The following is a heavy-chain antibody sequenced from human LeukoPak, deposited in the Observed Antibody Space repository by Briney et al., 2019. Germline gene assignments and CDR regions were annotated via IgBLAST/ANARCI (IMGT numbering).Heavy chain of an antibody. V-gene: IGHV3-23*01. J-gene: IGHJ4*02. Sequence: GGSLRLSCAASGFTFSSYAMSWVRQAPGRGLEWVSAISGSGDSTYYADSVKGRFTISRDNSKNTLYLQMNSLRAEDTAVYYCAKDLSPGTYDYWGQGTLVTVSS. CDR2: ISGSGDST. D-gene: IGHD1-1*01. CDR3: AKDLSPGTYDY. CDR1: GFTFSSYA.